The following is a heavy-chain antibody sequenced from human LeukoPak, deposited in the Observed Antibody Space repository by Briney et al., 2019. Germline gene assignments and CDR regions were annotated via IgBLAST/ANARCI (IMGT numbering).Heavy chain of an antibody. V-gene: IGHV3-48*01. CDR1: GFTFSSYS. J-gene: IGHJ4*02. D-gene: IGHD6-19*01. Sequence: GGSLRLSCAASGFTFSSYSMNWVRQAPGKGLEWVSYISSSSSTIYYADSVKGRFTISRDNAKNSLYLQMNSLRAEDTAVYYCARSGGSGWYGDFDYWGQGTLVTVSS. CDR2: ISSSSSTI. CDR3: ARSGGSGWYGDFDY.